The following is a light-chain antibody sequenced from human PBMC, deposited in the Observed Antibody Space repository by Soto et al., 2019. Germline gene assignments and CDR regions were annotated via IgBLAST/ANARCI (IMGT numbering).Light chain of an antibody. V-gene: IGLV2-8*01. CDR2: EVN. J-gene: IGLJ2*01. CDR3: SSYAVSDSLV. CDR1: SSDVGGYDY. Sequence: SALTQPPSASGSPGQSVTISKTGTSSDVGGYDYVSWYQQHPGKVPKLMIYEVNKRPSGVPDRFSGSKSGNTASLTVSGLQTEDEADYYCSSYAVSDSLVFGGGTKVTVL.